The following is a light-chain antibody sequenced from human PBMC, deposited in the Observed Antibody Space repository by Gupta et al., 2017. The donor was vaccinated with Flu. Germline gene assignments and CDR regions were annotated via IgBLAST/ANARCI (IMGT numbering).Light chain of an antibody. CDR1: VSNIGSNT. J-gene: IGLJ1*01. CDR3: ASWDDSLNVPYV. V-gene: IGLV1-44*01. Sequence: QSVLTQPPSASETPGQMVTISCSGSVSNIGSNTVDWYQHLPGTAPKLLIYSNNQRPSGVPDRFSASKSDTSASLAISGLQSEDEGDYYCASWDDSLNVPYVFGTGTKVTVL. CDR2: SNN.